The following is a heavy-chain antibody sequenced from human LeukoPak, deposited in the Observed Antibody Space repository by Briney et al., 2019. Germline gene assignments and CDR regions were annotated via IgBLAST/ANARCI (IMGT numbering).Heavy chain of an antibody. CDR3: ARHSGSYGGAFDI. Sequence: PSETLSLTCTVWGPSIRSYYGSWVRQPPGKGPGWIGYIHDSGSTNYNPSLKSPVTMSVDTSKNQFSLKLSSETAGDTVVYYCARHSGSYGGAFDIWGQGTMVSVPS. D-gene: IGHD1-26*01. CDR1: GPSIRSYY. J-gene: IGHJ3*02. V-gene: IGHV4-59*08. CDR2: IHDSGST.